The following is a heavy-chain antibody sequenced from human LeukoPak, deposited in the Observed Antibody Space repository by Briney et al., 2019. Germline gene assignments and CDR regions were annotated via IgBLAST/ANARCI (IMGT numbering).Heavy chain of an antibody. V-gene: IGHV3-48*03. D-gene: IGHD3-22*01. J-gene: IGHJ4*02. Sequence: GGSLRLSCAGFGFTFRSYEMNWVRQAPGKGLEWISYISSTGSAIYYADSVKGRFTISRDNAKNSLYLQMNSLRAEDTAVYYCPRVFSYYTYSFDYWGLGTLVTVSS. CDR3: PRVFSYYTYSFDY. CDR1: GFTFRSYE. CDR2: ISSTGSAI.